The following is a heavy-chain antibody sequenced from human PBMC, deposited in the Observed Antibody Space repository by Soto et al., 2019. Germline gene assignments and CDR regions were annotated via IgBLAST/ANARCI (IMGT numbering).Heavy chain of an antibody. Sequence: SETLSLTCTVSGGSISSGDYYWSWIRQPPGQGLEWIGYIYYSGSTYYNPSLKSRVTISVDTSKNQFSLKLSSVTAADTAVYYCARDGRLDSSGGNWFDPWGRGTLVTVSS. CDR2: IYYSGST. V-gene: IGHV4-30-4*01. J-gene: IGHJ5*02. D-gene: IGHD3-22*01. CDR1: GGSISSGDYY. CDR3: ARDGRLDSSGGNWFDP.